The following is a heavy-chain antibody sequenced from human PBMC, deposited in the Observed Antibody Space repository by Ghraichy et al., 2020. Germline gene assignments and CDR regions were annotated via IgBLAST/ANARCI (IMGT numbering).Heavy chain of an antibody. CDR1: GGSISSYY. Sequence: SETLSLTCTVSGGSISSYYWSWIRQPPGKGLEWIGYIYYSGSTNYNPSLKSRVTISVDTSKNQFSLKLSSVTAADTAVYYCARDTPYGSGSYHPYYFDYWGQGTLVTVSS. CDR3: ARDTPYGSGSYHPYYFDY. D-gene: IGHD3-10*01. J-gene: IGHJ4*02. V-gene: IGHV4-59*01. CDR2: IYYSGST.